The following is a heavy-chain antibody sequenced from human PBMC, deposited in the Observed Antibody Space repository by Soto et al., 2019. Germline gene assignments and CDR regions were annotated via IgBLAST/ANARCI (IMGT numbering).Heavy chain of an antibody. V-gene: IGHV1-69*13. CDR1: GGTFSSYA. J-gene: IGHJ4*02. CDR2: IIPIFGTA. Sequence: SVKVSCKASGGTFSSYAISWVLQAPGQGLEWMGGIIPIFGTANYAQKFQGRVTITADESTSTAYMELSSLRSEDTAGYYCGREGGIVGAIDYWGQGTLVTVSS. CDR3: GREGGIVGAIDY. D-gene: IGHD1-26*01.